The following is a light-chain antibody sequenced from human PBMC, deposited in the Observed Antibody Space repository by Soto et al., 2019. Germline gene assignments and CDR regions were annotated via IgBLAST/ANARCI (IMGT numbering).Light chain of an antibody. J-gene: IGKJ3*01. CDR3: QQYNSYSIT. CDR1: QSISSW. Sequence: DIQMTQSPSTLSASVGDRVTITCRASQSISSWLAWYQQKPGKAPKLLIYDASSLESGVPSRFSGSGSGTDFTLTISSLQPDDFATDYCQQYNSYSITFGPGTKVDIK. V-gene: IGKV1-5*01. CDR2: DAS.